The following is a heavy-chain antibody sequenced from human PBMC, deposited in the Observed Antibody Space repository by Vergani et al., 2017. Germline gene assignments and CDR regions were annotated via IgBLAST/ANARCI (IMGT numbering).Heavy chain of an antibody. CDR3: TKDQAGDLDY. Sequence: EVQLVESGGGLVQPGRSLRLSCAASGFTFDDYAMHWVRQAPGKGLEWVSGINWNSDSIAYADSVKGSFTISRDDDKNSLYLQMNSLRIEDTAVYYCTKDQAGDLDYWGQGTLVTVSS. D-gene: IGHD3-10*01. V-gene: IGHV3-9*01. J-gene: IGHJ4*02. CDR1: GFTFDDYA. CDR2: INWNSDSI.